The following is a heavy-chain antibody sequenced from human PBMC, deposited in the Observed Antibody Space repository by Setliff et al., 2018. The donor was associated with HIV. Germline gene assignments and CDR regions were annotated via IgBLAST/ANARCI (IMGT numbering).Heavy chain of an antibody. CDR2: IKSKTDGGTI. CDR1: GFTFSSAW. Sequence: GGSLRLSCAASGFTFSSAWMSWVRQAPGKGLEWIGHIKSKTDGGTIDYAAPVKGRFTISRDDSKNTLYLQLNSLRTDDTALYYCTVLGANSFELWGQGTMVTVSS. CDR3: TVLGANSFEL. J-gene: IGHJ3*01. D-gene: IGHD1-26*01. V-gene: IGHV3-15*01.